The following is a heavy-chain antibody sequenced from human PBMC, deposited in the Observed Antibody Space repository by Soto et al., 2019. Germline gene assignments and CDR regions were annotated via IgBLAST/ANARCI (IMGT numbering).Heavy chain of an antibody. CDR3: ARDRVESGYPEYFQH. D-gene: IGHD3-22*01. Sequence: GGALGPSCAASWFTVRRKFMSLVRPGPGKGLEWVSVIYSGGSTYYADSVKGRFTISRDNSKNTLYLQMNSLRAEDTAVYYCARDRVESGYPEYFQHWGQGTLVTVSS. CDR1: WFTVRRKF. J-gene: IGHJ1*01. V-gene: IGHV3-53*01. CDR2: IYSGGST.